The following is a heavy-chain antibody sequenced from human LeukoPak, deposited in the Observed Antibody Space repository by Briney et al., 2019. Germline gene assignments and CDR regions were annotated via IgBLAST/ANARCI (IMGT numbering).Heavy chain of an antibody. CDR2: INRGGNT. D-gene: IGHD3-10*01. V-gene: IGHV4-34*01. CDR1: GGSSSGNY. Sequence: TSETLSLTCAIYGGSSSGNYWSWVRQPPGKGLEWIGEINRGGNTNYNPSLKSRVTISVDTSKNQFSLKLTFVTAADTAVYYCARGLGSGSYYHYWGQGTLVTVSS. CDR3: ARGLGSGSYYHY. J-gene: IGHJ4*02.